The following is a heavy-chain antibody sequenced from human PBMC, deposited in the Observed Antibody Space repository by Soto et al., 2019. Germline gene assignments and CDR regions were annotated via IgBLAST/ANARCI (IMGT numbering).Heavy chain of an antibody. D-gene: IGHD3-3*01. V-gene: IGHV1-2*04. Sequence: ASVKVSCKASGYTFTGYYMHWVRQAPGQGLEWMGWINPNSGGTNYAQKFQGWVTMTRDTSISTAYMELSRLRSDDTAVYYCARDTLSPAIYGVVRYYGIDLWGQGTTVTVS. CDR3: ARDTLSPAIYGVVRYYGIDL. J-gene: IGHJ6*02. CDR2: INPNSGGT. CDR1: GYTFTGYY.